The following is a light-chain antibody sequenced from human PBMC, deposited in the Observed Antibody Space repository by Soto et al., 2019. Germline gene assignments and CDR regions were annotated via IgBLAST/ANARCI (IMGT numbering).Light chain of an antibody. V-gene: IGKV1-5*01. Sequence: DIQMTQSPSTLSASVGDRVTITCRASQRTSGWLAWYQQKPGEAPKLLIYDASSLESGVPSRFSGSGSGTELTLTISSLQPDDFATYYCQQYNSYSWTFGQGTKVDI. CDR2: DAS. CDR3: QQYNSYSWT. J-gene: IGKJ1*01. CDR1: QRTSGW.